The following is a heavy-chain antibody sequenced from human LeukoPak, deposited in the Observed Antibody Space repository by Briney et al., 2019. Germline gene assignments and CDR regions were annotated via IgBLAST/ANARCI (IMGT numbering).Heavy chain of an antibody. V-gene: IGHV1-69*05. CDR2: IIPIFGTA. D-gene: IGHD1-26*01. J-gene: IGHJ4*02. Sequence: ASVKVSCKASGGTFSSYAISWVRQAPGQGLEWMGGIIPIFGTANYAQKFQGRVTITTDESTSTAYMELSSLRSEDTAVYYCARGELVGATHFGYWGQGTLVTVSS. CDR1: GGTFSSYA. CDR3: ARGELVGATHFGY.